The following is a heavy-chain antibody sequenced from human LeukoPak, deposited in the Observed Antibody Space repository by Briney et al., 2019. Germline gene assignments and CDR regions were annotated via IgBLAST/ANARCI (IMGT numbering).Heavy chain of an antibody. CDR1: GYTFTGYY. CDR2: INPNSGGT. V-gene: IGHV1-2*05. CDR3: TRASCSSISCYLDY. Sequence: GASVKVSCKASGYTFTGYYMHWVRQASGQGLEWMGRINPNSGGTNYAQKFQGRVTMTRDTSISTAYMELSSLRSDDTGVYYCTRASCSSISCYLDYWGQGTLVTVSS. D-gene: IGHD2-2*01. J-gene: IGHJ4*02.